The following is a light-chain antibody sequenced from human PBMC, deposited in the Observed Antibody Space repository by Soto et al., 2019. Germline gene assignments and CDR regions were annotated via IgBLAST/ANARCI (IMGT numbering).Light chain of an antibody. CDR3: QHYKMYSPWT. V-gene: IGKV1-5*01. J-gene: IGKJ1*01. CDR2: DVS. Sequence: DIQMTQSPSTVSAYVGDSVTITCRASQSITTWLAWYQQSPGQAHKLLIYDVSSLQSWVPSRFSGSGSGTEFTLTILSLQPDDFAPYYCQHYKMYSPWTFGQGTTVEIK. CDR1: QSITTW.